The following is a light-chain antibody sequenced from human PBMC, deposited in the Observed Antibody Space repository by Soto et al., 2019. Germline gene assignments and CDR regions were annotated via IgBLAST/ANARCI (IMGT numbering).Light chain of an antibody. CDR2: KAS. CDR3: QQYNNYPRT. CDR1: QTISTW. J-gene: IGKJ1*01. V-gene: IGKV1-5*03. Sequence: DIQMTQSPSTLSASVGDRVTISCRASQTISTWLAWYQQKPGKAPNLLIYKASSLESGVPSRFSGSGSGTEFTLTISNLQPDDFATYFCQQYNNYPRTFGQGTKVDIK.